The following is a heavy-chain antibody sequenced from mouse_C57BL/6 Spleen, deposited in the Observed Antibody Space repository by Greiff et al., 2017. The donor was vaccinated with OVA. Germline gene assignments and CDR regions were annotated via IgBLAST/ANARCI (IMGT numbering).Heavy chain of an antibody. CDR2: IDPNSGGT. Sequence: KQSCKASGYTFTSYWMHWVKQRPGRGLEWIGRIDPNSGGTKYNEKFKSKATLTVDKPSSTAYMQLSSLTSEDSAVYYCARAYDGSAWFAYWGQGTLVTVSA. CDR3: ARAYDGSAWFAY. D-gene: IGHD2-3*01. V-gene: IGHV1-72*01. CDR1: GYTFTSYW. J-gene: IGHJ3*01.